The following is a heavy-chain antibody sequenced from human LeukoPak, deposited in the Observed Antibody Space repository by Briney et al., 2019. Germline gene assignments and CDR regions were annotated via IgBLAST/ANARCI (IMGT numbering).Heavy chain of an antibody. Sequence: PSETLSLTCTVSGGSISSSNYYWGWIRQPPGKGLEWIGTIYHSGSTYYNPSLKSRISISVDTSKNQFSLKLRSVTAADTAVYYCARRGIGNWGQGTLVTVSS. V-gene: IGHV4-39*01. CDR2: IYHSGST. CDR1: GGSISSSNYY. CDR3: ARRGIGN. J-gene: IGHJ4*02. D-gene: IGHD1-14*01.